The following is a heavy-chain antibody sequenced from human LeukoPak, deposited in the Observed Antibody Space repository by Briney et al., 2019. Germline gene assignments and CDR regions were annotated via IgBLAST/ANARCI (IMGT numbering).Heavy chain of an antibody. J-gene: IGHJ4*02. CDR2: ISYDGSNK. CDR3: TRRLDD. Sequence: PGKSLRLSCAASGFTFSGYPIHWVRQAPGKGLEWVAVISYDGSNKYYADSVKGRFTISRDNAQNSLYLQMNGLRVEDTAVYYCTRRLDDWGQGTLVTVSS. CDR1: GFTFSGYP. V-gene: IGHV3-30-3*01. D-gene: IGHD3-16*01.